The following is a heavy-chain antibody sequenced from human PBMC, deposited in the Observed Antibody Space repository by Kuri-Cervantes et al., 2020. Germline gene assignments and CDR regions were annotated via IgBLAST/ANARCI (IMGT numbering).Heavy chain of an antibody. CDR1: GGSFSGYY. CDR2: INHSGST. V-gene: IGHV4-34*01. J-gene: IGHJ5*02. CDR3: ERQYYDFWCGCGWFDP. Sequence: SETLSLTCAVYGGSFSGYYWSWIRQPPGKGLEWIGEINHSGSTNYNPSLKSRVTILVETPKNQFSLKLSSVTAADTAVYYCERQYYDFWCGCGWFDPWVQGTLVTGSS. D-gene: IGHD3-3*01.